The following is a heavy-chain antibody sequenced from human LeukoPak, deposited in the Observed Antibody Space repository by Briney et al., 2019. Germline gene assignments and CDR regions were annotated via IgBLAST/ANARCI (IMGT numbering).Heavy chain of an antibody. J-gene: IGHJ4*02. V-gene: IGHV4-34*01. CDR1: GGSFSGYY. Sequence: KPSETLSLTCAVYGGSFSGYYWSWIRQPPGKGLEWIGEINHSGSTNYNPSLKSRVTISVDTSKNQFSLKLSSVTAADTAVYYCARGNEGYCSSTSCYSFDYWGQGTLVTVSS. CDR3: ARGNEGYCSSTSCYSFDY. CDR2: INHSGST. D-gene: IGHD2-2*01.